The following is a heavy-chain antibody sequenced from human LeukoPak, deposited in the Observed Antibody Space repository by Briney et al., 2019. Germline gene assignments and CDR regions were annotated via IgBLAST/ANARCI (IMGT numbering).Heavy chain of an antibody. CDR3: AKGNWRYFDY. CDR2: ISGSGGST. D-gene: IGHD1-1*01. CDR1: GFMFSSYD. Sequence: PGGSLRLSCAASGFMFSSYDMSWVRQAPGKGLEWVSAISGSGGSTYYADSVKGRFTISRDNSKNTLYLQMNSLGADDTAVYYCAKGNWRYFDYWGQGTLVTVSS. J-gene: IGHJ4*02. V-gene: IGHV3-23*01.